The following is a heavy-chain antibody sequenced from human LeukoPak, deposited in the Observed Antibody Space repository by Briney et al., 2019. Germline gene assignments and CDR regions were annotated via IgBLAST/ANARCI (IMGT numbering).Heavy chain of an antibody. CDR1: GGSINNYC. J-gene: IGHJ6*02. V-gene: IGHV4-59*01. CDR2: VYHNGST. CDR3: ARVAKVAMVRGGISYYYYGMDV. D-gene: IGHD3-10*01. Sequence: SETLSLTCTVSGGSINNYCWSWTRQPPGKGLEWIGYVYHNGSTYYNPSLRSRVTISVGTSKNQFSLKLSSVTAADTAVYYCARVAKVAMVRGGISYYYYGMDVWGQGTTVTVSS.